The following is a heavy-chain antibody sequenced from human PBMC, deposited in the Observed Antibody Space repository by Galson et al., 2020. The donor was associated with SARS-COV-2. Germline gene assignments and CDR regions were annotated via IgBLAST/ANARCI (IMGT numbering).Heavy chain of an antibody. CDR2: IYYSGTT. CDR3: ARDNGIVGVATDAFNM. CDR1: GGSIPSADYY. V-gene: IGHV4-30-4*01. J-gene: IGHJ3*02. D-gene: IGHD1-26*01. Sequence: SETLSLTCTVSGGSIPSADYYWSWIRPPPGKGLEWIGYIYYSGTTYYNPSLQSRVTISLDTSKNQFSLKMTSVTAADTAVYYCARDNGIVGVATDAFNMWGQGTMVTVSS.